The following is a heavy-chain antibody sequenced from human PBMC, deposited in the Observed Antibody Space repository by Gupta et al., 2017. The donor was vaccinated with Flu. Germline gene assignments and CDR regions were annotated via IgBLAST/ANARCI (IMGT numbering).Heavy chain of an antibody. J-gene: IGHJ4*02. Sequence: EVQLLESGGGLVQPGGSLRLSCAASGFTFSSYAMSWVRQAPGKGLEWVSVISGSGGSTYYADSVKGRFTIARDNSKNTLYLQMNSLRAEDTAVYYCEKDLFRDYGDYRVNYWGQGTLVTVSS. V-gene: IGHV3-23*01. CDR2: ISGSGGST. CDR3: EKDLFRDYGDYRVNY. D-gene: IGHD4-17*01. CDR1: GFTFSSYA.